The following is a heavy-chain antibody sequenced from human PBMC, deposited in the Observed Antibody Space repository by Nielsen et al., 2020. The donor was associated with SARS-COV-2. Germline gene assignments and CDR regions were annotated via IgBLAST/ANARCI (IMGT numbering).Heavy chain of an antibody. J-gene: IGHJ3*02. CDR3: AKENFESTDYGEDAFDI. Sequence: GESRKISCAASGFSFNTHAMDWVRQAPGKGLEWVSGISGRGNKSFYADSVKGRFTISRDNSKNTVYLQMHSLRAEDTALYYCAKENFESTDYGEDAFDIWGQGTLVTVSS. D-gene: IGHD4/OR15-4a*01. CDR1: GFSFNTHA. V-gene: IGHV3-23*01. CDR2: ISGRGNKS.